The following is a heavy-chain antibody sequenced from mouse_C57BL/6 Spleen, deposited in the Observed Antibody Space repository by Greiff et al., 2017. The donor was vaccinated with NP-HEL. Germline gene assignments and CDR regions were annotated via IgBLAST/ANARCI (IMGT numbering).Heavy chain of an antibody. J-gene: IGHJ4*01. V-gene: IGHV1-61*01. D-gene: IGHD1-1*01. CDR3: ARKLRGAMDY. Sequence: QVQLQQPGAELVRPGSSVKLSCKASGYTFTSYWTDWVKQRPGQGLEWIGNIYPSDSETHYNQKFKDKATLTVDKSSSTAYMQLSSLTSEDSAVYYCARKLRGAMDYWGQGTSVTVSS. CDR1: GYTFTSYW. CDR2: IYPSDSET.